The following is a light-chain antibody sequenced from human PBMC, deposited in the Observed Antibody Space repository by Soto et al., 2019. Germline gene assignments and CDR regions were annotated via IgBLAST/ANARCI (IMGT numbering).Light chain of an antibody. V-gene: IGKV3D-15*01. CDR2: GAS. Sequence: EIVMTPSPATLSVSPVERATLSCRASQSVSSNLAWYQQKPGQAPRLLIYGASTRATGIPARFSGSGSGTEFTLTISSLQSEDFAVYYCQKYNNWPWKCGQGTKGDIK. CDR3: QKYNNWPWK. CDR1: QSVSSN. J-gene: IGKJ1*01.